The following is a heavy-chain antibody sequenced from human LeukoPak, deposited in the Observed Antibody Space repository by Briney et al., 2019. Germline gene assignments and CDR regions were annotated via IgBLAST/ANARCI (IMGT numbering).Heavy chain of an antibody. J-gene: IGHJ4*02. V-gene: IGHV4-38-2*02. CDR1: GYSISSGYY. CDR2: ISHSGST. CDR3: ASGWLSPRMENKYYFDY. Sequence: SETLSLTCTVSGYSISSGYYWGWIRQPPGKGLEWIGSISHSGSTYYNPSLKSRVTISVDTSKNQFSLKLSSVTAADTAVYYCASGWLSPRMENKYYFDYWGQGTLVTVSS. D-gene: IGHD6-19*01.